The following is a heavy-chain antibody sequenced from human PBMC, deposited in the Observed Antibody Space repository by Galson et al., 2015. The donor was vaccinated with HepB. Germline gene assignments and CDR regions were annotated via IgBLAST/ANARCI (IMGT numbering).Heavy chain of an antibody. CDR2: IIPIFGTA. CDR1: GGAFSTYA. Sequence: SVKVSCKASGGAFSTYAINWVRQAPGQGLEWMGGIIPIFGTANYAQKFQGRVTITADESTNTTYMELSSLRSEDTAPYYCARGVGYSHRSGYSNFWGQGTRVTVSS. CDR3: ARGVGYSHRSGYSNF. J-gene: IGHJ4*02. D-gene: IGHD3-22*01. V-gene: IGHV1-69*13.